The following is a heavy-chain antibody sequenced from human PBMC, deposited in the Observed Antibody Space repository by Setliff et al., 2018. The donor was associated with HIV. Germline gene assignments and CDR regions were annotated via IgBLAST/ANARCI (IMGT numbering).Heavy chain of an antibody. CDR1: GFSVSSKY. CDR2: IYDGGTT. D-gene: IGHD2-2*01. V-gene: IGHV3-53*01. CDR3: AKSGYCGSATCRYFYYYMDV. Sequence: GGSLRLSCAASGFSVSSKYMSWVRQAPGKGLEWVSIIYDGGTTYYADSVKGRFSISRDYSKNTLYLQMNSLRAEDTAMYYCAKSGYCGSATCRYFYYYMDVWGKGTTVTVSS. J-gene: IGHJ6*03.